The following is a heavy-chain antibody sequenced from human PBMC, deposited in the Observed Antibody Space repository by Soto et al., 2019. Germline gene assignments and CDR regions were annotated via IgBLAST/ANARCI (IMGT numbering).Heavy chain of an antibody. Sequence: SETLSLTCTVSGGSITSGGSFWSWIRQHPGKGPEWIAFIGYSGATSYNPSLASRVTISADTYKSQFSLKLRSVTAADTAVYYCARGGDSSKWFAPWGQGTLVTVSS. CDR3: ARGGDSSKWFAP. V-gene: IGHV4-31*03. CDR2: IGYSGAT. J-gene: IGHJ5*02. CDR1: GGSITSGGSF. D-gene: IGHD2-15*01.